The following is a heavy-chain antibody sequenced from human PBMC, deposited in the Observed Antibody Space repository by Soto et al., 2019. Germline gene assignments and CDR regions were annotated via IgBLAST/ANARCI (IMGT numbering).Heavy chain of an antibody. D-gene: IGHD3-3*01. V-gene: IGHV1-18*04. J-gene: IGHJ5*02. Sequence: ASVKVSCKASGYSFSSYGISWVRQAPGQGLDWMGWISVNNGNTDYAPKFQGRVTMTTDTSTRTAYMELRSLRSDDTAVYYCATSCDSWYGPWGQGTRGTVAS. CDR2: ISVNNGNT. CDR1: GYSFSSYG. CDR3: ATSCDSWYGP.